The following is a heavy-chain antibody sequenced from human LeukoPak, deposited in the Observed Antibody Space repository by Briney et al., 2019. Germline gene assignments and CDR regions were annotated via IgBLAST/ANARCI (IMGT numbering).Heavy chain of an antibody. CDR3: ARHGVRALYYYYYYMDV. V-gene: IGHV4-34*01. J-gene: IGHJ6*03. D-gene: IGHD3-3*01. CDR2: INHSGST. CDR1: GGSFSGYY. Sequence: ASETLSLTCAVYGGSFSGYYWSWIRQPPGKGLEWIGEINHSGSTNFNPSLKSRVTISADTSKNQFSLKLSSVTAADTAVYYCARHGVRALYYYYYYMDVWGKGTTVTVSS.